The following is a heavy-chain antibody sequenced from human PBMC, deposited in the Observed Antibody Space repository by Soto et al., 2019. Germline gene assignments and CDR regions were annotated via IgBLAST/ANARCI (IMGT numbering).Heavy chain of an antibody. Sequence: SGPTLVNPTETLTLTCTVSGFSLSNARMGVSWIRQPPGKALEWLAHIFSNDEKSYSTPLKSRLTISKDTSKSQVVLTMTNMDPVDTATYYCARMDSSSWYVDYWGQGTLVTVSS. CDR2: IFSNDEK. V-gene: IGHV2-26*01. CDR3: ARMDSSSWYVDY. D-gene: IGHD6-13*01. CDR1: GFSLSNARMG. J-gene: IGHJ4*02.